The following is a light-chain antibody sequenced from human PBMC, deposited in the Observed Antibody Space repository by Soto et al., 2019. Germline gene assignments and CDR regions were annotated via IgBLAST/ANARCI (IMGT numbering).Light chain of an antibody. V-gene: IGLV6-57*04. CDR1: SGSIASNY. CDR2: EDN. CDR3: QSYDSSNVV. J-gene: IGLJ2*01. Sequence: FMLTQPHSVSESPGKTVTISCTRSSGSIASNYVQWYQQRPGSAPTTVIYEDNQRPSGVPDRFSGSIDTSSNSASLSISALKTEDEADYYCQSYDSSNVVFGGGTKLTVL.